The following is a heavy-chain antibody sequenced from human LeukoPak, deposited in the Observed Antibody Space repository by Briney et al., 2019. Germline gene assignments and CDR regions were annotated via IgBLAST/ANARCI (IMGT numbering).Heavy chain of an antibody. V-gene: IGHV4-30-4*01. CDR3: ARDYSGYGGDAFDI. D-gene: IGHD5-12*01. Sequence: KSSETLSLTCTVSGGSISSGDYYWSWIRQPPGKGLEWIGYIYYSGSTYYNPSLKSRVTISVDTSKNQFSLKLSSVTAADTAVYYCARDYSGYGGDAFDIWGQGTMVTVSS. CDR2: IYYSGST. J-gene: IGHJ3*02. CDR1: GGSISSGDYY.